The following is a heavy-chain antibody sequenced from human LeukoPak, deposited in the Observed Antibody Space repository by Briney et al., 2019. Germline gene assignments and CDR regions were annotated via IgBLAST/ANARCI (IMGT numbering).Heavy chain of an antibody. D-gene: IGHD3-9*01. CDR2: IKEDGTYT. CDR1: GFSFSKYW. J-gene: IGHJ4*02. CDR3: AGDFDMGITPGDDFDF. Sequence: GGSLRLSCAASGFSFSKYWMHWVRQTPGEGLVWVARIKEDGTYTSYADSVKGRFTISRDNARNTVLLQMNSLRAEDTAVYYCAGDFDMGITPGDDFDFWGQGTLVTVSS. V-gene: IGHV3-74*01.